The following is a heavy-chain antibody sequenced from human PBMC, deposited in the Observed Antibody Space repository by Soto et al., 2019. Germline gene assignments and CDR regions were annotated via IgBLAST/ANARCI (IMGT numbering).Heavy chain of an antibody. CDR3: AEELYICDPAGPDY. V-gene: IGHV3-23*01. CDR2: ISGTGGSR. J-gene: IGHJ4*01. CDR1: GFSVSNVG. D-gene: IGHD1-20*01. Sequence: GTLWLTGAASGFSVSNVGMTWVCQAPGKGLEWVSTISGTGGSRSYADSVKGRLTVSRDNPKQTLSLQVKGVRAEDTAVYYCAEELYICDPAGPDYWGQGTMVTVSS.